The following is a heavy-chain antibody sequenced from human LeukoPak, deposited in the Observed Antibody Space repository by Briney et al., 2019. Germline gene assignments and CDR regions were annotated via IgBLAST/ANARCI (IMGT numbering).Heavy chain of an antibody. Sequence: SVKVSCKASGGTFSSYAISWVRQAPGQGLEWMGRIIPILGIANYAQKFQGRVTMTRDTSISTAYMELSRLRSDDTAVYYCARDGYYYDSSGYTWIDYWGQGTLVTVSS. CDR3: ARDGYYYDSSGYTWIDY. V-gene: IGHV1-69*04. CDR1: GGTFSSYA. J-gene: IGHJ4*02. D-gene: IGHD3-22*01. CDR2: IIPILGIA.